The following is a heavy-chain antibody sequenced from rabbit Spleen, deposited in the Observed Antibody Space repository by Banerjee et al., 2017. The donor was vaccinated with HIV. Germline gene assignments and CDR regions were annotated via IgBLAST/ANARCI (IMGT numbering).Heavy chain of an antibody. CDR2: IYAGTIGST. Sequence: QSLEESGGDLVQPEGSLTLTCKASGIDFSSSSFMCWVRQAPGKGLEWIACIYAGTIGSTYSASWAKGRFTCSKTSSTTVTLQMTSLTAADTATYFCARDAGTSFSTYGMDLWGPGTLVTVS. CDR3: ARDAGTSFSTYGMDL. V-gene: IGHV1S40*01. J-gene: IGHJ6*01. D-gene: IGHD8-1*01. CDR1: GIDFSSSSF.